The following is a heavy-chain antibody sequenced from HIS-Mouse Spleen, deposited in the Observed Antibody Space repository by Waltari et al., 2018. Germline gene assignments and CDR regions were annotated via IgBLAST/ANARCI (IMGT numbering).Heavy chain of an antibody. J-gene: IGHJ5*02. CDR2: IYYSGRH. D-gene: IGHD3-3*01. Sequence: QVQLQESGPGLVKPSQTLSLTCTVSGGSISSGGYYWSWIRQHPGKRLEWLGYIYYSGRHYYTPSLKSRVTSSVDTSKTQLSLKLSSVTAADTAVYYCARSPYYDFWSGYSDNWFDPWGQGTLVTVSS. CDR1: GGSISSGGYY. V-gene: IGHV4-31*03. CDR3: ARSPYYDFWSGYSDNWFDP.